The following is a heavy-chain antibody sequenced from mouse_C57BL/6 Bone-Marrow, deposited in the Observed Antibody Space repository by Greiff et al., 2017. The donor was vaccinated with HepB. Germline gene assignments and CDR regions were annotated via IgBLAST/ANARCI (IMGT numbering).Heavy chain of an antibody. CDR1: GYTFTSYW. CDR3: ARRNSWFAY. Sequence: QVQLQQPGAELVKPGASVKMSCKASGYTFTSYWITWVKQRPGQGLEWIGDIYPGSGSTNYNEKFKSKATLTVDKSSRTAYMQLSSLTSEDSAVYYCARRNSWFAYWGQGTLVTVSA. J-gene: IGHJ3*01. V-gene: IGHV1-55*01. CDR2: IYPGSGST.